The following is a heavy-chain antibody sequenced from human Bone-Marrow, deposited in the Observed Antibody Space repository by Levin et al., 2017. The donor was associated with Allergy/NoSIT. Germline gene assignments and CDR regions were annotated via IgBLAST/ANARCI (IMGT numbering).Heavy chain of an antibody. Sequence: PGGSLRLSCKASGGTFSSYAISWVRQAPGQGLEWMGGIIPIFGTANYAQKFQGRVTITADESTSTAYMELSSLRSEDTAVYYCARVVGYYDSSGDRHQGAFDIWGQGTMVTVSS. CDR1: GGTFSSYA. V-gene: IGHV1-69*01. J-gene: IGHJ3*02. CDR3: ARVVGYYDSSGDRHQGAFDI. CDR2: IIPIFGTA. D-gene: IGHD3-22*01.